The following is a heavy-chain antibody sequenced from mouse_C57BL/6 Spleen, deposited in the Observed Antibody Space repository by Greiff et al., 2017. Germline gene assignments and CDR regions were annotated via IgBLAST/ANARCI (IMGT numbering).Heavy chain of an antibody. CDR2: ISSGGSYT. D-gene: IGHD2-1*01. CDR3: AGDYGNYLYFDV. CDR1: GFTFSSSG. V-gene: IGHV5-6*01. J-gene: IGHJ1*03. Sequence: EVLLVESGGDLVKPGGSLKFSCAASGFTFSSSGMSWVRQTPDKRLEWVATISSGGSYTYYPDSVKGRFTIARDNAKNTLYLQMSSLKSEDTAMYYCAGDYGNYLYFDVWGTGTTVTVSS.